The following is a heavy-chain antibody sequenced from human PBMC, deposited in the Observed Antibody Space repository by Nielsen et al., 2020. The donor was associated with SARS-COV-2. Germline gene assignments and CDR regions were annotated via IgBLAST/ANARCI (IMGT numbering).Heavy chain of an antibody. V-gene: IGHV1-46*01. CDR1: GYTFTSYY. J-gene: IGHJ6*02. CDR3: AAGSVDTAMVVWYYGMDV. D-gene: IGHD5-18*01. CDR2: INPSGGST. Sequence: ASVKVSCKASGYTFTSYYMHWVRQAPGQGLEWMGIINPSGGSTNYAQKFQERVTITRDMSTSTAYMELSSLRSEDTAVYYCAAGSVDTAMVVWYYGMDVWGQGTTVTVSS.